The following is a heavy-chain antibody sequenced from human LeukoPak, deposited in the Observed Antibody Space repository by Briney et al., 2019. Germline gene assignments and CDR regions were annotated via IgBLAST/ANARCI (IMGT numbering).Heavy chain of an antibody. J-gene: IGHJ4*02. CDR1: GFTFSTYA. D-gene: IGHD6-6*01. CDR2: IGDSGIHT. V-gene: IGHV3-23*01. Sequence: GGSLRLSCAASGFTFSTYAMSWVRQAPGKGLEWVSAIGDSGIHTYHADSVKGRFTISRDNSKNTLYLHMNSLRAGDTAVYYCAGRLAARPFSPPFDYWGQGTLVTVCS. CDR3: AGRLAARPFSPPFDY.